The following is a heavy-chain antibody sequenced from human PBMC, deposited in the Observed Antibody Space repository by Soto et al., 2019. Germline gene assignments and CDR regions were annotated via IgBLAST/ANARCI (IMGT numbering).Heavy chain of an antibody. V-gene: IGHV3-74*01. Sequence: GGSLRLSCVASGFNFNNAWMNWVRQGPGRGLEWVSRINSDGSSTSYADSVKGRFTISRDNAKNTLYLQMNSLRAEDTAVYYCARDQSGWVDAFDIWGQGTMVT. CDR2: INSDGSST. J-gene: IGHJ3*02. D-gene: IGHD6-19*01. CDR3: ARDQSGWVDAFDI. CDR1: GFNFNNAW.